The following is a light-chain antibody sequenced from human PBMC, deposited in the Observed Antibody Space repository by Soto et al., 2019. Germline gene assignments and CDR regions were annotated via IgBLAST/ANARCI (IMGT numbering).Light chain of an antibody. V-gene: IGLV1-44*01. CDR1: SSNIGSNA. J-gene: IGLJ3*02. CDR3: ATWDDSLNGRV. CDR2: ANL. Sequence: QSVLTQPPSASGTPGQRVTISCSGTSSNIGSNAVNWYQQLPGTAPKLVIFANLQRPSGVPDRFSGSKSGTSASLAIDGLQSEDEADYYCATWDDSLNGRVFGGGTKLTVL.